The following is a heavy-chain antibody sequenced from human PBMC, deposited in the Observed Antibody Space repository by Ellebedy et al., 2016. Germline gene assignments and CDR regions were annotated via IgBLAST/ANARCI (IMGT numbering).Heavy chain of an antibody. CDR2: INPSGGST. D-gene: IGHD3-10*01. CDR3: AREVMVRGGLDY. Sequence: ASVKVSCKASGYTFTSYYMHWVRQAPGQGLEWMGIINPSGGSTSYAQKLQGRVTMTRDTSTSTVYMELSSLRSEDTAVYYCAREVMVRGGLDYWGQGTLVTVSS. CDR1: GYTFTSYY. J-gene: IGHJ4*02. V-gene: IGHV1-46*04.